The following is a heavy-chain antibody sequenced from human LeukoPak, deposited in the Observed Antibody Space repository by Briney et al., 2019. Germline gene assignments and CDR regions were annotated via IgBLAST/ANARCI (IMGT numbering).Heavy chain of an antibody. CDR1: GGSISSSSYY. CDR2: IYYSGST. V-gene: IGHV4-39*07. J-gene: IGHJ5*02. CDR3: AIDYYDSSGYWWFDP. Sequence: SSETLSLTCTVSGGSISSSSYYWGWIRQPPGKGLEWIGSIYYSGSTYYNPSLKSRVTISVDTSKNQFSLKLSSVTAADTAVYYCAIDYYDSSGYWWFDPWGQGTLVTVSS. D-gene: IGHD3-22*01.